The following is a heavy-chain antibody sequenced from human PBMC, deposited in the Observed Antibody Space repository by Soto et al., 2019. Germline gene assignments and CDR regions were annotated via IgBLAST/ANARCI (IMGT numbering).Heavy chain of an antibody. CDR1: GFTFSNFG. V-gene: IGHV3-30*03. CDR2: ISFDGSNE. CDR3: ARGLLTLYYNDSSGFDS. D-gene: IGHD3-22*01. Sequence: QVQLVESGGAVVQPGRSLRLSCAASGFTFSNFGMHWVRQAPGKGLEWVAVISFDGSNEYYADSVKGRFTISRDTSKDTLYLQMNSLRAEDTAVYYCARGLLTLYYNDSSGFDSLGQGTLVTVSS. J-gene: IGHJ4*02.